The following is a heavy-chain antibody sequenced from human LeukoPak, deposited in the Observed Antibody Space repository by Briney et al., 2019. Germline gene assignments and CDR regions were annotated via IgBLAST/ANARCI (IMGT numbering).Heavy chain of an antibody. CDR2: IIPILGIA. CDR3: ARGGERIAVANNWFDP. V-gene: IGHV1-69*04. D-gene: IGHD6-19*01. Sequence: ASVKVSCKASGGTFSSYAISWVRQAPGQGLEWMGRIIPILGIANYAQKFQGRVTITADKSTSTAYMELSSLRSEDTAVYYCARGGERIAVANNWFDPWGQGTLVTVSS. J-gene: IGHJ5*02. CDR1: GGTFSSYA.